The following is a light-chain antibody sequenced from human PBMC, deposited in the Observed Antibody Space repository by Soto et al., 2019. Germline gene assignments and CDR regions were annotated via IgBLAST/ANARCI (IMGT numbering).Light chain of an antibody. J-gene: IGKJ1*01. Sequence: EIVLTQSPDTLSLSPGERATLSCRASQRDYDGYLAWYQQRPGQPPRLLSYGVFRRANGIPERFSGSGSGTDFTLTITPLEPEDCAVYYCQHYGHPQWTFGQGTKVEVK. V-gene: IGKV3-20*01. CDR3: QHYGHPQWT. CDR1: QRDYDGY. CDR2: GVF.